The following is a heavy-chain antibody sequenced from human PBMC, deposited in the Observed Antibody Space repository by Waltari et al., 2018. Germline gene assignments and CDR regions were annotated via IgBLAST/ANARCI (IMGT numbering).Heavy chain of an antibody. D-gene: IGHD6-19*01. CDR1: GGSVSTYY. J-gene: IGHJ6*03. V-gene: IGHV4-59*02. CDR3: ARWVKYDASGPLLGYYMDV. CDR2: IFYGGST. Sequence: QVQLQQSGPRLVKPSETLSLTCSVSGGSVSTYYWNWIRQSPGKGLESIGYIFYGGSTKYDPSLESRVSISLDTSKIQFSLKLSSVTAADTAVYYCARWVKYDASGPLLGYYMDVWGKGTTVTVSS.